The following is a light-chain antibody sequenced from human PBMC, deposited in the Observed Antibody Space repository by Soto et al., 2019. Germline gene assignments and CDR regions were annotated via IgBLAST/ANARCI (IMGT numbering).Light chain of an antibody. CDR1: QSVSSSY. Sequence: EIVLTQSPGTLSLSPGERATLSCRASQSVSSSYLAWYQHKPGKAPRLLIYGASSRATGIPDRFSGSGSGTDFTLTISRLEPEDFAVYYCQQSGSSPHTFGQGTKLEIK. CDR2: GAS. V-gene: IGKV3-20*01. CDR3: QQSGSSPHT. J-gene: IGKJ2*01.